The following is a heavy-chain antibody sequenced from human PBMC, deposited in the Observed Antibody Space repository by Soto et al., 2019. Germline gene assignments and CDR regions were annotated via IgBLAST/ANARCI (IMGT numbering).Heavy chain of an antibody. CDR3: ARDDSGFSGSHYIDYFNY. CDR1: GNTVPNYA. V-gene: IGHV1-3*01. D-gene: IGHD1-26*01. CDR2: INGGNGNT. Sequence: QVQLVQSGAELKKPGASVKVSCKASGNTVPNYAIHWVRQAPGQRLEWMGWINGGNGNTYYSEHFQGRVTFTRDTSAGTVYRQLPSLTSEDTAVYYCARDDSGFSGSHYIDYFNYWGQGALVTVSS. J-gene: IGHJ4*02.